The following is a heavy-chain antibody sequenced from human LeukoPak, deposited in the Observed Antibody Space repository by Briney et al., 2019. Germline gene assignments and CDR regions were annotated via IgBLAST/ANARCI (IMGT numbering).Heavy chain of an antibody. J-gene: IGHJ4*02. CDR2: ISYGGST. Sequence: PSETLSLTCTVSGGSISSGGYYWSWIRQHPGKGLEWIGYISYGGSTYYNPSLKSRVAISVDTSENQFSLNLSSVTAADTAVYYCARGVYWDYFNYWGQGTLVTVSS. D-gene: IGHD2-8*02. CDR1: GGSISSGGYY. V-gene: IGHV4-31*03. CDR3: ARGVYWDYFNY.